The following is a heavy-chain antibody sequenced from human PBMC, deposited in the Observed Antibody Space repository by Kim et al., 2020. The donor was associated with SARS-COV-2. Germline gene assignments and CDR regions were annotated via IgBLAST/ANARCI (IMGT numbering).Heavy chain of an antibody. Sequence: GGSLRLSCAASGFTFSSYTMRWVRQAPGKGLEWVSAISDSGDSTYYADSVKGRFTVSRDNSKNTLYLQLNTLRAEDTAIYYCARGGPSRSSDYWGQGTLV. CDR1: GFTFSSYT. CDR3: ARGGPSRSSDY. V-gene: IGHV3-23*01. J-gene: IGHJ4*02. CDR2: ISDSGDST. D-gene: IGHD6-6*01.